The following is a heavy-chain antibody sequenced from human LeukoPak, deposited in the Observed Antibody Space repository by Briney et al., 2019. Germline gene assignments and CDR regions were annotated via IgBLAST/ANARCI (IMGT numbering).Heavy chain of an antibody. D-gene: IGHD2/OR15-2a*01. CDR3: ARQVGLSFALYYMDV. Sequence: SETLSLTCAVYGENFSIYFYSWIRQPPGKGLEWIGSIYYSGSTYYNPSLKSRVTISVDTSKNQFSLKLSSVTAADTAVYYCARQVGLSFALYYMDVWGKGTTVTVSS. V-gene: IGHV4-39*01. CDR1: GENFSIYF. J-gene: IGHJ6*03. CDR2: IYYSGST.